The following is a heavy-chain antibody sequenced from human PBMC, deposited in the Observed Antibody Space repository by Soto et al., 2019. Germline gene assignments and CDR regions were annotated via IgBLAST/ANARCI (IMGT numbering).Heavy chain of an antibody. J-gene: IGHJ4*01. Sequence: LRLSCAAFGFTFSSYAMSWVRQAPGKGLEWVSAISGSGGSTYYADSVKGRFTISRDNSKNTLYLQMNSLRAEDTAVYYCAREGPITMIVVVIKGYYFDYWGQGTLVTVSS. D-gene: IGHD3-22*01. CDR2: ISGSGGST. V-gene: IGHV3-23*01. CDR1: GFTFSSYA. CDR3: AREGPITMIVVVIKGYYFDY.